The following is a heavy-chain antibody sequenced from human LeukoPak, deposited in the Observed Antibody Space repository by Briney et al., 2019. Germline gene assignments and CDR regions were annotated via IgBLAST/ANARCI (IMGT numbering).Heavy chain of an antibody. J-gene: IGHJ6*03. CDR3: ARSYYGSGRSTHYYSYYMDV. CDR2: FDPEDGET. CDR1: GYTLTELS. Sequence: ASVKVSCKVSGYTLTELSMHWVRQAPGKGLEWMGGFDPEDGETIYAQKFQGRVTMTEDTSTDTAYMELSSLRSEDTAVYYCARSYYGSGRSTHYYSYYMDVWGKGTTVTVSS. D-gene: IGHD3-10*01. V-gene: IGHV1-24*01.